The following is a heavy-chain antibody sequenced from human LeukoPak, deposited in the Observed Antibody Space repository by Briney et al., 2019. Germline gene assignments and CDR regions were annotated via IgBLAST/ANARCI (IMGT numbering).Heavy chain of an antibody. CDR3: AKDARVYTSSWYYFDY. CDR2: ISWNCGSI. D-gene: IGHD6-13*01. V-gene: IGHV3-9*01. CDR1: GFTFDDYA. J-gene: IGHJ4*02. Sequence: GRSLRLSCAASGFTFDDYAMHWVRQAPGKGLEWVSGISWNCGSIYYADSVKGRFTISRDKAKNSLYLQMNSLRAEDTGLYDCAKDARVYTSSWYYFDYWGQGTLVTVSS.